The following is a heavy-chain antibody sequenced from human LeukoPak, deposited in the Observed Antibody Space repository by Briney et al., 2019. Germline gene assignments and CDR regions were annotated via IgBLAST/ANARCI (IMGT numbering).Heavy chain of an antibody. V-gene: IGHV1-8*02. Sequence: ASVKVSCKASGYTFTSYDINWVRQATGQGLEWMGWMNPNSGNTGYAQKLQGRVTMTTDTSTSTAYMELRSLRSDDTAVYYCARDAEAARTSPQFDPWGQGTLVTVSS. CDR2: MNPNSGNT. CDR1: GYTFTSYD. J-gene: IGHJ5*02. CDR3: ARDAEAARTSPQFDP. D-gene: IGHD6-6*01.